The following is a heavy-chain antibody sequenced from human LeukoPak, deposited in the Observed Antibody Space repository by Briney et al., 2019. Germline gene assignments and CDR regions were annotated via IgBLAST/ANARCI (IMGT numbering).Heavy chain of an antibody. CDR3: AGSIAAADPYYYYYMDV. CDR1: GFTFSSYS. Sequence: GGSLRLSCAASGFTFSSYSMNWVRQAPGKGLEWVSSISSSSSYIYYADSVKGRFTISRDNAKNSLYLQMSSLRAEDTAVYYCAGSIAAADPYYYYYMDVWGKGTTVTVSS. J-gene: IGHJ6*03. CDR2: ISSSSSYI. D-gene: IGHD6-13*01. V-gene: IGHV3-21*01.